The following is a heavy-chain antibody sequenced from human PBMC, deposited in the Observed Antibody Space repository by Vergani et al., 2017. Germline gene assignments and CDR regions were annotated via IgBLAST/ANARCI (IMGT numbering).Heavy chain of an antibody. J-gene: IGHJ3*01. Sequence: QVQLQESGPGLVKPSQTLSLTCTVSGASINNEFYYWHWIRQPAGQGLEWFGRFYVSGITDYNSSLQSRISMSVDTSKNQFSLTLTSVTAADTAVYYCARYNMQLRPRGFDLWGQGTMVTVSS. CDR1: GASINNEFYY. CDR3: ARYNMQLRPRGFDL. CDR2: FYVSGIT. V-gene: IGHV4-61*02. D-gene: IGHD2-15*01.